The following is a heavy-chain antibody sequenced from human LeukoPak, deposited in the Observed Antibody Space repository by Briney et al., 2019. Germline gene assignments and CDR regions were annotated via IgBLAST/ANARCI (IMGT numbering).Heavy chain of an antibody. J-gene: IGHJ4*02. D-gene: IGHD6-13*01. CDR3: ARGSGSSWTDGQYFDY. CDR2: IIPIFGTA. Sequence: ASVKVSCKASGGTFSSYAISWVRQAPGHGLEWMGGIIPIFGTANYAQKFQGRVTITADKSTSTAYMELSSLRSEDTAVYYCARGSGSSWTDGQYFDYWGQGTLVTVSS. V-gene: IGHV1-69*06. CDR1: GGTFSSYA.